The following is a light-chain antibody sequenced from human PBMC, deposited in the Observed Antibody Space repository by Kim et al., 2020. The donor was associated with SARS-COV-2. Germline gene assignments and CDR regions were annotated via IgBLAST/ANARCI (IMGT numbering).Light chain of an antibody. CDR2: STS. V-gene: IGLV7-43*01. Sequence: GTVTLTCASSTGAVTSGYYQNWCQQKQGQAPRALIYSTSNKRSWAPARFSGSLLGGKAALTLSGVQPEDEAEYYCLLYYGGAESWVFGGGTQLTVL. CDR1: TGAVTSGYY. CDR3: LLYYGGAESWV. J-gene: IGLJ3*02.